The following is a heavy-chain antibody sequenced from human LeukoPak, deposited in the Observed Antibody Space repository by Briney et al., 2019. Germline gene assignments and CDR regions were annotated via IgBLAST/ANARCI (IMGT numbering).Heavy chain of an antibody. CDR2: INHSGST. V-gene: IGHV4-34*01. CDR3: AREGRYRYGYNEYHSYMDI. CDR1: GGSFSGYY. D-gene: IGHD5-24*01. J-gene: IGHJ6*03. Sequence: SETLSLTCAVYGGSFSGYYWSWIRQPPGKGLEWIGEINHSGSTNYNPSLKSRVTISVDTSKNQFSLKLSSVTAAATAVYYCAREGRYRYGYNEYHSYMDIWGKGTTVTVSS.